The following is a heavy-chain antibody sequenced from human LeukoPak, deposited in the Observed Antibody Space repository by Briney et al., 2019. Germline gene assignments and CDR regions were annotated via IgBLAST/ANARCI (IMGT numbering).Heavy chain of an antibody. Sequence: GASVKVSCKASGYTFTSYDINWVRQATGQGVEWMGWMNPNSGNTGYAQKFQGRVTMTRNTSISTAYMELSSLRSEDTAVYYCAREGDSSGWSLGYWGQGTLVTVSS. CDR3: AREGDSSGWSLGY. D-gene: IGHD6-19*01. CDR1: GYTFTSYD. CDR2: MNPNSGNT. V-gene: IGHV1-8*01. J-gene: IGHJ4*02.